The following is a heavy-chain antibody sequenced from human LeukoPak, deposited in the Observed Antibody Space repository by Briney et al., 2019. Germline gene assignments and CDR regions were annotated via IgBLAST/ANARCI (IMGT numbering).Heavy chain of an antibody. D-gene: IGHD3-16*01. J-gene: IGHJ4*02. CDR3: ARLRGGVWLLGY. CDR1: GYTFTSYD. CDR2: MNPNSGNT. V-gene: IGHV1-8*01. Sequence: RASVKVSCKASGYTFTSYDINWVRQATGQGLEWMGWMNPNSGNTGYAQKFQGRVTMTRNTSISTAYMELSSLRSEDTAVYYCARLRGGVWLLGYWGQGTLVTVSS.